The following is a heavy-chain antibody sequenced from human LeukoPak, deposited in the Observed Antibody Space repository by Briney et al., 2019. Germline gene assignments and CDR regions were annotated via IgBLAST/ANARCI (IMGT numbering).Heavy chain of an antibody. CDR1: GYTFTGYY. CDR2: INPNSGGT. D-gene: IGHD2-21*02. Sequence: ASVKVSCKASGYTFTGYYMHWVRQAPGQGLEWMGWINPNSGGTNYAQTFQGRVTMTRDTSISPAYMELSRLRSDDTAVYFCASGAEYCGGDCYDKYYFDYWGQGTLVTVSS. CDR3: ASGAEYCGGDCYDKYYFDY. V-gene: IGHV1-2*02. J-gene: IGHJ4*02.